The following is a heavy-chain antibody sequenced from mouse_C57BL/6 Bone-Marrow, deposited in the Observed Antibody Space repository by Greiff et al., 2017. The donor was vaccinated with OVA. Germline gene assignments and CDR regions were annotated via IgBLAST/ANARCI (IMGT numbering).Heavy chain of an antibody. CDR3: ARHVDDGAGFAY. CDR2: ISSGGRYP. J-gene: IGHJ3*01. CDR1: GSTFSSYG. V-gene: IGHV5-6*01. Sequence: EVQLVESGGDLVKPGGSLQLSCAASGSTFSSYGMSWVRQTPDTRLEWVATISSGGRYPYYPASVKGRFTISRDTAKNTLYLQMSRLKSEDTAIYYCARHVDDGAGFAYWGQGTLVTVSA.